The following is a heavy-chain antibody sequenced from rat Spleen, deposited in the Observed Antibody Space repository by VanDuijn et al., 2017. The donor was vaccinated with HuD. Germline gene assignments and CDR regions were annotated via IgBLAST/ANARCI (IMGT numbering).Heavy chain of an antibody. V-gene: IGHV5-25*01. CDR1: GFTFSDYY. J-gene: IGHJ4*01. CDR3: ARDRRYYDGTYYYGVMDA. CDR2: ISTGGGNT. Sequence: EVKLVESGGGLVQPGGSLKLSCAASGFTFSDYYMAWVRQAPTKGLEWVASISTGGGNTYYRDSVKGRFTISRDDSRSMVYLQMENLKTEDTATYYCARDRRYYDGTYYYGVMDAWGQGASVTVSS. D-gene: IGHD1-12*02.